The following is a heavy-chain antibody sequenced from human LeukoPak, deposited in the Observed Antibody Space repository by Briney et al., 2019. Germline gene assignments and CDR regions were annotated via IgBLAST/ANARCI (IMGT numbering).Heavy chain of an antibody. V-gene: IGHV3-23*04. CDR2: IYENGGTT. CDR1: GFTFRSHA. Sequence: VQLVESGGGVVHPGRSLRLSCVGSGFTFRSHAMSWVRQAPEKGLEFVSGIYENGGTTYYADSVKGRFSISRDNSKNTLYPQMDSLRGEDTAVYYCAKDSRIGYSAHFDYWGQGALVTVSS. CDR3: AKDSRIGYSAHFDY. J-gene: IGHJ4*02. D-gene: IGHD2-21*01.